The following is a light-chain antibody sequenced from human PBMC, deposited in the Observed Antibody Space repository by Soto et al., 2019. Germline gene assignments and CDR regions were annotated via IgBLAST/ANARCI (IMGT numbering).Light chain of an antibody. J-gene: IGKJ5*01. CDR1: QGIRSY. V-gene: IGKV1-9*01. CDR2: DAS. CDR3: QQLNTYLPLT. Sequence: DIQLTQSPSFLSASVGDRVTITCRASQGIRSYLAWYQQRPGKAPKLLIYDASTLQRGVPSRFSGSGSGTEFTLTISSLQPEDFASYYCQQLNTYLPLTFGPGTRLEIK.